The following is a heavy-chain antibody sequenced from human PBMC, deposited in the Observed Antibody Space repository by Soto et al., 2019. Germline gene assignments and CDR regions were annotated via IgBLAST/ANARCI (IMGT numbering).Heavy chain of an antibody. Sequence: ASVKVSCKASGYTFASYGFSWVRQAPGQGLEWVAWISANSGDTNSAQKFQDRVTLTTDTSTSTAYMDLRSLRSDDTAVYYCGRYDTILGTNEVDNWGQGPTVTVSS. V-gene: IGHV1-18*01. D-gene: IGHD3-3*01. CDR2: ISANSGDT. CDR1: GYTFASYG. J-gene: IGHJ4*02. CDR3: GRYDTILGTNEVDN.